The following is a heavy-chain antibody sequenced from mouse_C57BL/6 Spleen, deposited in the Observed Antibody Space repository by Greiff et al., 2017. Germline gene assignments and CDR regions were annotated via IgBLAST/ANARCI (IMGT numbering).Heavy chain of an antibody. CDR3: ARNSNLDY. CDR2: INPSSGYT. Sequence: QVQLQQSGAELASPGASVKMSCKASGYTFTSYTMHWVKQRPGQGLEWSGYINPSSGYTKYNQKFKDKATLTADKSSSTAYMQLSSLTSEDSAVYYCARNSNLDYWCQGTTHTVSS. CDR1: GYTFTSYT. D-gene: IGHD2-5*01. V-gene: IGHV1-4*01. J-gene: IGHJ2*01.